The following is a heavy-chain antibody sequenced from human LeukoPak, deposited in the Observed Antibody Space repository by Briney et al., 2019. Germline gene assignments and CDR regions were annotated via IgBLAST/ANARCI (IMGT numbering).Heavy chain of an antibody. V-gene: IGHV4-34*01. D-gene: IGHD3/OR15-3a*01. CDR1: GGSFSGYY. CDR3: ARGLDNAKTGY. J-gene: IGHJ4*02. Sequence: SETLSLTCAVYGGSFSGYYGSWIRQLPGKGLEWIGEIHPDGSTNYNPSLTSRVTISMDTSKNQIYLNVISVTAADTAVYYCARGLDNAKTGYWGQGTLVTVSA. CDR2: IHPDGST.